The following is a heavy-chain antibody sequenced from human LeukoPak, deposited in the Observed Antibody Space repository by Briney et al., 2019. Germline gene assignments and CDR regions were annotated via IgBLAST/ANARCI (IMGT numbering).Heavy chain of an antibody. CDR1: GFTFSTYA. CDR3: AKAKDGLSGYDYLFDY. J-gene: IGHJ4*02. Sequence: GGSLRLSCAGSGFTFSTYAMHWVRQAPGKGLEWVALSSYDGSTQRYADSVKGRFTISRDNSKNSLYLQMNSLRTEDTAVYYCAKAKDGLSGYDYLFDYWGQGTLVTVSS. CDR2: SSYDGSTQ. V-gene: IGHV3-30-3*01. D-gene: IGHD5-12*01.